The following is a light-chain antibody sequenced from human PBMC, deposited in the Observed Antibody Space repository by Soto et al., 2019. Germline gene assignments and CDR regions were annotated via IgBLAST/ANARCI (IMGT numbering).Light chain of an antibody. CDR1: QGIRND. Sequence: AIQMTQSPSSLSASVGDRVTITCRASQGIRNDLGWYQQKPGKAPKLLIYAASSLQSGVPSRFSGSGSDTDFTLTISSLQPEDFAVYYCQQYGSSSYTFGQGTRLEIK. CDR2: AAS. CDR3: QQYGSSSYT. V-gene: IGKV1-6*01. J-gene: IGKJ2*01.